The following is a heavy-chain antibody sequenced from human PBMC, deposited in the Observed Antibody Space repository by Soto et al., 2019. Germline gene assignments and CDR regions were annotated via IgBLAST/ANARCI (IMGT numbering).Heavy chain of an antibody. D-gene: IGHD6-6*01. J-gene: IGHJ2*01. V-gene: IGHV3-23*01. CDR2: ISGSGGST. CDR3: SKVRIAARPAPFHQYWYFDR. CDR1: GFTFSSYA. Sequence: GGSLRLSCAASGFTFSSYAMGWVRQAPGKGPEWVSAISGSGGSTYYADYVKGRFTISRDNSKNTLYLQMNSLRAEDTAVYYFSKVRIAARPAPFHQYWYFDRWGSGTLVTVSS.